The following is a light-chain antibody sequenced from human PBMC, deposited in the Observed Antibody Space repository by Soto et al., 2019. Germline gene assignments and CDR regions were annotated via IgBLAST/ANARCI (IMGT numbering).Light chain of an antibody. V-gene: IGKV1-39*01. CDR2: AAS. J-gene: IGKJ4*01. CDR1: QRISNY. Sequence: DIQMTQSPSALSASVGDRVTISCRASQRISNYLNWYQHKPGKAPELVIYAASSLQSGVPSRFSGSGSGTDFTLTISSLQPEDVATYYCQQSYSTPPVTFGGGTKVEIK. CDR3: QQSYSTPPVT.